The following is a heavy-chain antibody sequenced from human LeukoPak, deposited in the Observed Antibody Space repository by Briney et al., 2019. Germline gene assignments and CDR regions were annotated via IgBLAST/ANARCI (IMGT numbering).Heavy chain of an antibody. V-gene: IGHV1-2*02. CDR1: GYTFTGYY. J-gene: IGHJ4*02. D-gene: IGHD2-15*01. CDR2: INPNSGGT. Sequence: ASVKVSCKASGYTFTGYYMHWVRQAPGQGLEWMGWINPNSGGTNYAQKFQGRVTMTRDTSISTAYMELSRLRSDDTAVYYCARDAGDIVVVVADEWGQGTLVTVSS. CDR3: ARDAGDIVVVVADE.